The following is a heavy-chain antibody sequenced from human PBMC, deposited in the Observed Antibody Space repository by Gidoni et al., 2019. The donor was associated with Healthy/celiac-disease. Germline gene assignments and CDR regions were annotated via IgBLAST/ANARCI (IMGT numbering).Heavy chain of an antibody. D-gene: IGHD6-19*01. Sequence: QITLTESGPTLVKPTQTLTLTCTFSGFSLSTSGVGVGWIRQPPGKALEWLALIYWNDDKRSSPSLKSRLTITKDTSKNQVVLTMTNMDPVDTATYYCAHRAQAVAGQDDAFDIWGQGTMVTVSS. CDR2: IYWNDDK. CDR3: AHRAQAVAGQDDAFDI. J-gene: IGHJ3*02. CDR1: GFSLSTSGVG. V-gene: IGHV2-5*01.